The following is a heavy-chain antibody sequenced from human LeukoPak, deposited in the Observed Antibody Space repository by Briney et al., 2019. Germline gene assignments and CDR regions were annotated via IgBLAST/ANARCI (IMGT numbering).Heavy chain of an antibody. J-gene: IGHJ4*02. CDR3: ARVVSVDTAMVFDY. CDR2: INHSGST. CDR1: GGSFSGYY. Sequence: SETLSLTCAVYGGSFSGYYWSWLRQPPGKGLEWLGEINHSGSTNYNPSLKSRVTISVDTSKNQFSLKLSSVTAADTAVYYCARVVSVDTAMVFDYWGQGTLVTVSS. D-gene: IGHD5-18*01. V-gene: IGHV4-34*01.